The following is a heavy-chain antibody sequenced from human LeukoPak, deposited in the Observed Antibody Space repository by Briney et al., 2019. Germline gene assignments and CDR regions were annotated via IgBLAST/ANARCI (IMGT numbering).Heavy chain of an antibody. V-gene: IGHV4-59*01. CDR1: GGSISSYY. CDR3: ATHKYSGLYYYYYYMDV. Sequence: SEALSLTCTVSGGSISSYYWSWLRQPPGKGLEWIGYIYYSGSTNYNPSLKSRVTISVDTSKNQFSLKLSSVTAADTAVYYCATHKYSGLYYYYYYMDVWGKGTTVTVSS. J-gene: IGHJ6*03. D-gene: IGHD5-12*01. CDR2: IYYSGST.